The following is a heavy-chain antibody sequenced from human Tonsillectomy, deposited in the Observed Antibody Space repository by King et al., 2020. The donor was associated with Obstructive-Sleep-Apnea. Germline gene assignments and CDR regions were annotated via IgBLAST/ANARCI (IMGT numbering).Heavy chain of an antibody. V-gene: IGHV3-30*02. J-gene: IGHJ5*02. Sequence: VQLVESGGGVVQPGGSRRLSCAASGFTFSSYGMHWVRQAPGKGLEWVAFIRYDGSNKYYADSVKGRFTIARDNSKNTLYLHMNSLGAEDTAVYYCAKDRYDSSGYYYVPWFDPWGQGTLVTVSS. CDR1: GFTFSSYG. CDR3: AKDRYDSSGYYYVPWFDP. CDR2: IRYDGSNK. D-gene: IGHD3-22*01.